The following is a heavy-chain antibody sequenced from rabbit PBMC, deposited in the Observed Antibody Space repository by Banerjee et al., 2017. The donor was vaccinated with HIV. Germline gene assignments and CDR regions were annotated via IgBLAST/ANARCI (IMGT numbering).Heavy chain of an antibody. J-gene: IGHJ6*01. D-gene: IGHD2-1*01. Sequence: QSLEESGGDLVKPGASLTLTCTASGFSFSSSYWICWGRQAPGKGLEWIACFYTGSSGSTYYGSWAKGRFTISKTSSTTVTLQMTSLTAADTATYFCAREYDINCGDWGLWGPGTLVTVS. CDR1: GFSFSSSYW. CDR3: AREYDINCGDWGL. V-gene: IGHV1S40*01. CDR2: FYTGSSGST.